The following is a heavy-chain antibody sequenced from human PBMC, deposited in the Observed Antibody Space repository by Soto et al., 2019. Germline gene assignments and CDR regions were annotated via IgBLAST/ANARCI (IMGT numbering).Heavy chain of an antibody. CDR2: FSGGGVGT. Sequence: EAQLLDSGGGLVQPGGSLRLSCAGSGFTLSEYGVTWVRQAPGKGREWVSGFSGGGVGTFYADSGKGRFTLSRDDSKNTAYLQMNGLGVEDTTVYYCVRWNGLGDHWGQGTQVTVSS. J-gene: IGHJ4*02. CDR1: GFTLSEYG. D-gene: IGHD1-1*01. V-gene: IGHV3-23*01. CDR3: VRWNGLGDH.